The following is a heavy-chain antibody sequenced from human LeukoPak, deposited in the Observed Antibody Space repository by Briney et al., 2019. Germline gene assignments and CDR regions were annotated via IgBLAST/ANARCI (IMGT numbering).Heavy chain of an antibody. CDR1: GFTLRSYW. CDR3: AREIRSGSYPYYFDY. CDR2: INSDGSST. V-gene: IGHV3-74*01. Sequence: GGSLRLSCATSGFTLRSYWMHWVRYAQGKGLVWVSRINSDGSSTSYADSVKGRFTISRDNAKNTLYLQMNSLRAEDTAVYYCAREIRSGSYPYYFDYWGQGTLVTVSS. J-gene: IGHJ4*02. D-gene: IGHD1-26*01.